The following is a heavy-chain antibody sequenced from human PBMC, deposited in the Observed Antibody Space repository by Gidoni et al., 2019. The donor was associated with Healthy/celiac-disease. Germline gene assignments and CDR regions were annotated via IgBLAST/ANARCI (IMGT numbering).Heavy chain of an antibody. V-gene: IGHV3-66*01. CDR3: ARIGAMAEFDY. D-gene: IGHD5-18*01. CDR2: IYSGGST. Sequence: EVQLVESGGGLVPPGGSLRLSCAASGFTVSSNYMSWVRQAPGKGLEWVLVIYSGGSTYYADSVKGRFTISRDNSKNTLYLQMNSLRAEDTAVYYCARIGAMAEFDYWGQGTLVTVSS. J-gene: IGHJ4*02. CDR1: GFTVSSNY.